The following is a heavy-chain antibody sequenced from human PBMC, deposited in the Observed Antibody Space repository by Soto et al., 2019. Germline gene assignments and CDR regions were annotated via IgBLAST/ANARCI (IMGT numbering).Heavy chain of an antibody. J-gene: IGHJ2*01. D-gene: IGHD3-22*01. Sequence: QVQLAESGGGVVQPGRSLRLSCAASGFTFSSYGMHWVRQAPGKGLEWVAVIANDGVFKYYADSVKGRFTISRDNSKNTLYLQMNSLRVDDTAVYFCAKDWYFESSGYYPSSGWYFDLWGRGTLVTVSS. CDR1: GFTFSSYG. CDR3: AKDWYFESSGYYPSSGWYFDL. V-gene: IGHV3-30*18. CDR2: IANDGVFK.